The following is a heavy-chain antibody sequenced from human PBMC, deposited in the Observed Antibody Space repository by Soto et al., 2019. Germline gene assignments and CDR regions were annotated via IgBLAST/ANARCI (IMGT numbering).Heavy chain of an antibody. CDR2: ISYDGSNK. Sequence: GGSLRLSCAASGFTFSSYGMHWVRQAPGKGLECVAVISYDGSNKYYADSVKGRFTISRDNSKNTLYLQMNSLRAEDTAVYYCARDMHAGFTHYFDPWGQGTLVTVSS. D-gene: IGHD1-26*01. J-gene: IGHJ5*02. CDR1: GFTFSSYG. CDR3: ARDMHAGFTHYFDP. V-gene: IGHV3-30*03.